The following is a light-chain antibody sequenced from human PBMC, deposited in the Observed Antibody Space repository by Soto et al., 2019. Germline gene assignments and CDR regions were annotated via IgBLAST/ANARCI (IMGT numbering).Light chain of an antibody. CDR3: AAWDDNLYV. V-gene: IGLV1-47*01. Sequence: QSVLTQPPSASGTPGQRVTISCSGSSPNIGSNYVYWYQHLPGTAPKLLVYKNNQRPSGVPDRFSGSKSGTSASLAISGLRSEDEADYYCAAWDDNLYVFGSGTKVTVL. CDR2: KNN. J-gene: IGLJ1*01. CDR1: SPNIGSNY.